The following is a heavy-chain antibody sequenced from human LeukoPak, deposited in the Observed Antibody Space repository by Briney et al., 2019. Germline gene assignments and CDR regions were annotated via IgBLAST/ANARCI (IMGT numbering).Heavy chain of an antibody. V-gene: IGHV1-2*02. CDR1: GYTFTGHY. CDR3: ARSPRRGYSYGYVDY. Sequence: SVKVSCKASGYTFTGHYMHWVRQAPGHGLEWRGWRNPNSGGTNYAPTFPGRVTMTRDTSISTAYMALSRLRSDDTAVYYCARSPRRGYSYGYVDYWGQGTLVTVSS. D-gene: IGHD5-18*01. CDR2: RNPNSGGT. J-gene: IGHJ4*02.